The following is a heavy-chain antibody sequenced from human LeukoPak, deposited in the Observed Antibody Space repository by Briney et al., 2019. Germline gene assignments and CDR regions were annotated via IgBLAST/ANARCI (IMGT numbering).Heavy chain of an antibody. Sequence: PGRSLRLSCAASGFTFSSYAMHWVRQAPGKGLEWVSSISSSSSYIYYADSVKGRFTISRDNAKNSLYLQMNSLRAEDTAVYYCAREPRMVVVVPAAHFDYWGQGTLVTVSS. J-gene: IGHJ4*02. CDR2: ISSSSSYI. D-gene: IGHD2-2*01. V-gene: IGHV3-21*01. CDR1: GFTFSSYA. CDR3: AREPRMVVVVPAAHFDY.